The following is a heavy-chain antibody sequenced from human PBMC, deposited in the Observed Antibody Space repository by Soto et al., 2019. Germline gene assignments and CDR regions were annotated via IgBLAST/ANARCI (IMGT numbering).Heavy chain of an antibody. V-gene: IGHV3-30*18. CDR1: GFTFSSYG. J-gene: IGHJ6*02. CDR3: AKDRGGRVGDYYDDMDG. CDR2: ISYDGSNK. Sequence: QVQLVESGGGVVQPGRSLRLSCAASGFTFSSYGMHWVRQAPGQGLEWVAVISYDGSNKYYADSVKGRFTISRDNSKNTLDLQMNSRRAEDTAVYYWAKDRGGRVGDYYDDMDGWGQGTTVTVSS. D-gene: IGHD3-16*01.